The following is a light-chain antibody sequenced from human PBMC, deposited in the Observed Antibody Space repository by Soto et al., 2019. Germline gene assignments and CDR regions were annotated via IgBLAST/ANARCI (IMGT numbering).Light chain of an antibody. J-gene: IGKJ1*01. V-gene: IGKV3-15*01. CDR1: QSVDCY. CDR2: EAS. Sequence: EIVITPSPATLSVSPGERDTLSCRASQSVDCYLAWFQQKPGQAPRLLISEASTRGTGVRVRFSGSGSGTAFTITISGLQAEDLEFYYCQQSKAWPVTFGQGTKVEIK. CDR3: QQSKAWPVT.